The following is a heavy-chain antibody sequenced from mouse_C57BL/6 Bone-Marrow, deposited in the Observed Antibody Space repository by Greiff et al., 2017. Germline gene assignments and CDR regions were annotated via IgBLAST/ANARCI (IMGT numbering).Heavy chain of an antibody. CDR3: ARSYDYDDYTMDY. CDR2: MHPNGGSP. CDR1: GYTFTNYW. V-gene: IGHV1-64*01. J-gene: IGHJ4*01. Sequence: QVQLQQPGAELVKPGASVKLSCKASGYTFTNYWMHWVKQRPGQGLEWIGMMHPNGGSPDYNEKFKSEATLSVDKSSGIAYMELSSLTSEDSAVYYCARSYDYDDYTMDYWGQGTSVTVSS. D-gene: IGHD2-4*01.